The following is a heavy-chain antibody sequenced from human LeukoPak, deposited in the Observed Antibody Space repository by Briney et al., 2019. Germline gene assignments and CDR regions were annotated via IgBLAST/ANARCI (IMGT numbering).Heavy chain of an antibody. J-gene: IGHJ6*03. V-gene: IGHV1-8*01. CDR1: GYTFTSYD. CDR3: ARKIASTRLGVRYYYMDV. D-gene: IGHD2-2*01. CDR2: MNPNSGNT. Sequence: ASVKVSCKASGYTFTSYDINWVRQATGQGLEWMGWMNPNSGNTDYAQNFQGRVTMTRDTSITTAYMELSGLRSEDTAVYYCARKIASTRLGVRYYYMDVWGEGTTVTISS.